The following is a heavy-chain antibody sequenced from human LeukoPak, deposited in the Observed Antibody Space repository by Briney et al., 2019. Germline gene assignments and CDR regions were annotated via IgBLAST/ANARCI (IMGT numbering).Heavy chain of an antibody. CDR3: ARGLDYGDFNSWFDP. D-gene: IGHD4-17*01. J-gene: IGHJ5*02. V-gene: IGHV3-48*03. Sequence: GGSLRLSCAASGFTFSSYEMNWVRQAPGKGLEWVSYISSSGSTIYYADSVKGRFTISRDNAKNSLYLQMNSLRAEDTAVYYCARGLDYGDFNSWFDPWGQGTLVTVSS. CDR2: ISSSGSTI. CDR1: GFTFSSYE.